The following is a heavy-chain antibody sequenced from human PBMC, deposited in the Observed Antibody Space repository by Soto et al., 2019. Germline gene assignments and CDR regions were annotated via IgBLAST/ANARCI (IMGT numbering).Heavy chain of an antibody. J-gene: IGHJ4*02. V-gene: IGHV1-18*01. CDR2: ISAYNGNT. CDR3: VRDGYCSSTSCYGFLDY. Sequence: ASVKVSCKASGYTFTSYGMSWVRQAPGQGLEWMGWISAYNGNTNYAQKLQGRVTMTTDTSTSTAYMELRSLRSDDTAVYYCVRDGYCSSTSCYGFLDYWGQGTLVTVSS. D-gene: IGHD2-2*03. CDR1: GYTFTSYG.